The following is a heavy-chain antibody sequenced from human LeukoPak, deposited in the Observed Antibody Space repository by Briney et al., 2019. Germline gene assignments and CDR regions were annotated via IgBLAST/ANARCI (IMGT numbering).Heavy chain of an antibody. Sequence: GGSLRLSCAASGFTFSSYGMHWVRQAPGKGLEWVAVISYDGSNKYYADSVKGRFTISRDNSKNTLYLQMNSLRAEDTAVYYSAKDRGNWNVLYYFDHWGQGTLVTVSS. CDR1: GFTFSSYG. V-gene: IGHV3-30*18. D-gene: IGHD1-20*01. CDR2: ISYDGSNK. CDR3: AKDRGNWNVLYYFDH. J-gene: IGHJ4*02.